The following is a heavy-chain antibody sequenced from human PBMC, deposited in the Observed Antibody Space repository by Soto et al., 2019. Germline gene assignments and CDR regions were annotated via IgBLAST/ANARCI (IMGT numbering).Heavy chain of an antibody. D-gene: IGHD3-9*01. CDR2: IYHSGST. Sequence: SETLSLTCAVSGVSISSINWWSWVRQPPRKGLEWIGEIYHSGSTNYNPSLKSRVTISVDKSKNHFSLKLSSVTAADTAVYYCAFMYYDILTGYFQGYFDYWGQGTLVTAPQ. CDR1: GVSISSINW. CDR3: AFMYYDILTGYFQGYFDY. V-gene: IGHV4-4*02. J-gene: IGHJ4*02.